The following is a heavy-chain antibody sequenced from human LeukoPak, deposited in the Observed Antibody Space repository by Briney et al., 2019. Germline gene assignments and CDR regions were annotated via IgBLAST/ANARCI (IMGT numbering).Heavy chain of an antibody. CDR2: ISSSGSTI. Sequence: PGGSLRLSCAASGFTFSDYYMSWIRQAPGKGLEWVSYISSSGSTIYYADSVKGRFTISRDNAKKSVYLQMNSLRAEDTAIYYCARSDYYGSGSYIGFDYWGQGTLVTVSS. J-gene: IGHJ4*02. CDR3: ARSDYYGSGSYIGFDY. D-gene: IGHD3-10*01. CDR1: GFTFSDYY. V-gene: IGHV3-11*04.